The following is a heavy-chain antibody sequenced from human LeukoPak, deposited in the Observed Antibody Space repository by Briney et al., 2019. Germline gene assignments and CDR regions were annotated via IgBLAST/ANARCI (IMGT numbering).Heavy chain of an antibody. V-gene: IGHV3-23*01. CDR3: AKVGSRMVRGVINWFDP. D-gene: IGHD3-10*01. J-gene: IGHJ5*02. Sequence: GGSLRLSCAASAFTFSSYAMSWVRQAPGKGLEWVAAISGSGGSTYYADSVKGRFTISRDNSKNTLYLQMNSLRAEDTAVYYCAKVGSRMVRGVINWFDPWGQGTLVTVSS. CDR2: ISGSGGST. CDR1: AFTFSSYA.